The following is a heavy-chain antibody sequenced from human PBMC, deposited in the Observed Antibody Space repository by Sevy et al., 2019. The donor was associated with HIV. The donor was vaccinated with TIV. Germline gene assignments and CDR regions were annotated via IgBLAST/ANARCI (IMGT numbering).Heavy chain of an antibody. CDR2: ISGRDTGT. V-gene: IGHV3-23*01. J-gene: IGHJ3*02. D-gene: IGHD3-9*01. CDR3: AKDTIFVVGGALDI. CDR1: GFTFSNYA. Sequence: GGSLRLSCAVSGFTFSNYAMSWVRQAPGKGLEWVSGISGRDTGTFYGDSVKGRFTISRDNSKNTLYLQMNSLRAEDTAVYCCAKDTIFVVGGALDIWGRGTMVTVSS.